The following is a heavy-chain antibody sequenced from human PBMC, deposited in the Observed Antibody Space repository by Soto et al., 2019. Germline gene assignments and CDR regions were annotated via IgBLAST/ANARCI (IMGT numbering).Heavy chain of an antibody. Sequence: SVKVSCKASGFTFTSSAVQWVRQARGQRLEWIGWIVVGSGNTNYAQKFQERVTITRDISTSTAYMELSSLRSEDTAVYYCAALGDYDFCSGYPYPDGFDPWGQGTLVTVSP. D-gene: IGHD3-3*01. V-gene: IGHV1-58*01. CDR3: AALGDYDFCSGYPYPDGFDP. CDR1: GFTFTSSA. J-gene: IGHJ5*02. CDR2: IVVGSGNT.